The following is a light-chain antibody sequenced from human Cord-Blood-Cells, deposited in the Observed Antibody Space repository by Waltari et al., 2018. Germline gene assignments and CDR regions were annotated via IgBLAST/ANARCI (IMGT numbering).Light chain of an antibody. CDR2: EVS. V-gene: IGLV2-8*01. Sequence: QSALPPPPSPSGSPAQSVTISCTGTSSDVVGYNYFSWYHQHPGKAPKLMIYEVSKRPSGVPDRFSGSKSGNTASLTVSGLQAEDEADYYCSSYAGSNNLVFGGGTKLTVL. CDR3: SSYAGSNNLV. J-gene: IGLJ3*02. CDR1: SSDVVGYNY.